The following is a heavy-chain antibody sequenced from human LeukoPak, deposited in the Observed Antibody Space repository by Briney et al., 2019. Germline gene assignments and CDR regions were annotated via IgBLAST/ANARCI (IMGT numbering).Heavy chain of an antibody. CDR1: GYTFTSYY. Sequence: ASVKVSCKASGYTFTSYYMHWVRQAPGQGLEWMGIINPSGGSTSYAQKFQGRVTMTRDTSTSTVYMELSSLRSEDTAVYYCARDVCPRLNCIAAAGGEDWFDPWGQGTLVTVSS. J-gene: IGHJ5*02. V-gene: IGHV1-46*01. D-gene: IGHD6-13*01. CDR2: INPSGGST. CDR3: ARDVCPRLNCIAAAGGEDWFDP.